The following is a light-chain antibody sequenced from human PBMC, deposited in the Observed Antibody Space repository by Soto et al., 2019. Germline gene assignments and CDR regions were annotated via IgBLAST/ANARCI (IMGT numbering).Light chain of an antibody. CDR3: QSFDSSLGGWL. CDR2: GDT. CDR1: RSNIGAGFD. J-gene: IGLJ3*02. V-gene: IGLV1-40*01. Sequence: QSVLTQPPSVSGAPGQRVTISCTGSRSNIGAGFDVHWYQQLPGTAPKLLISGDTNRPSGVSDRFSGSKSGTSASLAITGLRAEDEADYYCQSFDSSLGGWLFGGGTQLTVL.